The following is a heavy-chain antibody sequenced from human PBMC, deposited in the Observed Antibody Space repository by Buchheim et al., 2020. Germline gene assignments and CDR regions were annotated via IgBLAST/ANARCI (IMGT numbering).Heavy chain of an antibody. CDR1: GFGFKNYV. CDR3: ATLTVAGFFDH. CDR2: TSGGTGIP. Sequence: HLLESGGDVVQPGGSLRLSCAASGFGFKNYVMSWVRQTPGKGLEWVSGTSGGTGIPFYADSVKGRFSVSRDDSKSKMYLEMNNLKAGDTAIYYCATLTVAGFFDHWGQGTL. J-gene: IGHJ4*02. D-gene: IGHD6-19*01. V-gene: IGHV3-23*01.